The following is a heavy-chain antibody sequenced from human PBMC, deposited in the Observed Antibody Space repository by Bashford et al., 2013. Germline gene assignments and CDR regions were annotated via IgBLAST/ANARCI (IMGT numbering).Heavy chain of an antibody. CDR2: IFPGDSDT. Sequence: GESLKISCQASGYSFTSHWIAWVRQMPGKGLEWMGIIFPGDSDTTYSPSFQGQVTISADESSSTAYLQWSSLKASDSATYYCTRHPGPVVRGMDVWGQGTTVTVSS. CDR1: GYSFTSHW. D-gene: IGHD4-23*01. J-gene: IGHJ6*02. CDR3: TRHPGPVVRGMDV. V-gene: IGHV5-51*01.